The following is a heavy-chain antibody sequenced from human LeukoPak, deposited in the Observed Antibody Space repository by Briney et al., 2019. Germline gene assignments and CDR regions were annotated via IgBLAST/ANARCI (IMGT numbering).Heavy chain of an antibody. J-gene: IGHJ4*02. CDR3: SRGLRGRSGYYFDS. Sequence: SETLSLTCTVSGGSISSYYWSWIRQPPGKGLEWIGYIYYSGSTNCNPSLKSRVTISVDTSKTQFSLRLSSVTAADTAVYYCSRGLRGRSGYYFDSWGQGTLVTVSS. V-gene: IGHV4-59*08. CDR1: GGSISSYY. CDR2: IYYSGST.